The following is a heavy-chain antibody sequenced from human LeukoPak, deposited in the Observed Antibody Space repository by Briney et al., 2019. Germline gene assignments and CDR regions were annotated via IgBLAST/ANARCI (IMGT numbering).Heavy chain of an antibody. D-gene: IGHD3-10*01. CDR1: GFTFSSYE. V-gene: IGHV3-21*01. CDR2: ISSSSYI. Sequence: GGSLRLSCAASGFTFSSYEMNWVRQAPGKGLEWVSSISSSSYIYYADSVKGRFTISRDNAKNSLYLQMNSLRAEDTAVYYCAYYGSGSYPFLGWGQGTLVTVSS. CDR3: AYYGSGSYPFLG. J-gene: IGHJ4*02.